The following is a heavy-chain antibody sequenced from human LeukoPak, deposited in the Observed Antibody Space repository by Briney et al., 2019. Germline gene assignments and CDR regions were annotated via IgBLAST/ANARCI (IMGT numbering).Heavy chain of an antibody. CDR2: IWYDGTNR. J-gene: IGHJ4*02. Sequence: PGGSLRLSCTTSGFTFSTYGMHWVRQAPGKGLEWVAVIWYDGTNRYYADSVKGRFTISRDNSKNTLYLQMNSMRAEDTAVYYCARDSVAGPDYWGQGTLVTVSS. V-gene: IGHV3-33*01. CDR1: GFTFSTYG. CDR3: ARDSVAGPDY. D-gene: IGHD6-19*01.